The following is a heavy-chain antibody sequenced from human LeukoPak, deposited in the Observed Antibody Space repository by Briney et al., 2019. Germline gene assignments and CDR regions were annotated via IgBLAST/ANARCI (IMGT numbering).Heavy chain of an antibody. CDR3: ARAPYRLGYDFWSAYYFDY. CDR2: ISAYNGNT. Sequence: ASVKASCKASGYTFTSYGISWVRQAPGQGLEWMGWISAYNGNTNYAQKLQGRVTMTTDTSTSTAYMELRSLRSDDTAVYYCARAPYRLGYDFWSAYYFDYWGQGTLVTVSS. CDR1: GYTFTSYG. V-gene: IGHV1-18*01. D-gene: IGHD3-3*01. J-gene: IGHJ4*02.